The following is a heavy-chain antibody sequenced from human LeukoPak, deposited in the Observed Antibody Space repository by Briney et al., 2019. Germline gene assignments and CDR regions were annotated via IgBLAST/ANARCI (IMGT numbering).Heavy chain of an antibody. D-gene: IGHD3-10*01. J-gene: IGHJ4*02. CDR1: GFTFSSYA. CDR3: ARGFGEPAALTDY. V-gene: IGHV3-30-3*01. CDR2: LSYDGSNK. Sequence: PGGSLRLSCAASGFTFSSYAMHWVRQAPGKGLEWVAVLSYDGSNKNYADSVKGRFTISRDNSKSTLYLQMNSLRVEDTAVFYCARGFGEPAALTDYWGQGTLVTVSS.